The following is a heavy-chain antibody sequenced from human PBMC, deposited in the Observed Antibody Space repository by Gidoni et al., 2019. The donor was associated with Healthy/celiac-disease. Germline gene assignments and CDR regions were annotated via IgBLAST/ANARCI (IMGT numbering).Heavy chain of an antibody. D-gene: IGHD3-22*01. CDR2: IKQDGSEK. J-gene: IGHJ4*02. Sequence: EVQLVAPGGGLVQHGGSLRPSCAASGLTFSSYCMGWVRQAPGKGLEWVANIKQDGSEKYYVDSVKGRFTISRDNAKNSLYLQMNSLRAEDTAVYYCARIEDYYDSSNFDYWGQGTLVTVSS. CDR3: ARIEDYYDSSNFDY. V-gene: IGHV3-7*01. CDR1: GLTFSSYC.